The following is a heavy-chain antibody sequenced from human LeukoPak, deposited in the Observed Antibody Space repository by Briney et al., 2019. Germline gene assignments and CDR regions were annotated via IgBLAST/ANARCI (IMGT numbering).Heavy chain of an antibody. D-gene: IGHD4-11*01. Sequence: ASEKVSCKTSGYTFTGYYLHWVRQAPGQGLEWMGWINPNSGATNYAQKFQGRVTMTRDTSITTAYMELSRLRSDDTAVYYCARAHMTTVTLGDYWGQGTLVTVSS. CDR3: ARAHMTTVTLGDY. CDR1: GYTFTGYY. J-gene: IGHJ4*02. V-gene: IGHV1-2*02. CDR2: INPNSGAT.